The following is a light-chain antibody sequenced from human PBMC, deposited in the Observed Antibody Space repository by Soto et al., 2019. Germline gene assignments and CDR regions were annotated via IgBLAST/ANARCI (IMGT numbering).Light chain of an antibody. CDR2: DAS. CDR1: QSISSY. J-gene: IGKJ1*01. Sequence: DIQMTQSPSSLSASVGDRVTITCRASQSISSYLNWYQQKPGKAPKLLIYDASSLQSGVPSRVSGSGSGTEFTLTISSLQPDDFATYYCQQYNSYSFGHGTKVDIK. CDR3: QQYNSYS. V-gene: IGKV1-39*01.